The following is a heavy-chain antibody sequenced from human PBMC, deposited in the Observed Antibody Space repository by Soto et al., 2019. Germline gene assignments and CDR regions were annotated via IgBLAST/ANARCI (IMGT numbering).Heavy chain of an antibody. CDR1: GYTFTSYA. J-gene: IGHJ6*02. CDR2: INAGNGNT. D-gene: IGHD2-2*01. CDR3: ARVVVPAAMNSYYYYGMDV. Sequence: ASVKVSFKASGYTFTSYAMHWVRQAPGQRLEWMGWINAGNGNTKYSQKFQGRVTITRDTSASTAYMELSSLRSEDTAVYYCARVVVPAAMNSYYYYGMDVWGQGTTVTVSS. V-gene: IGHV1-3*01.